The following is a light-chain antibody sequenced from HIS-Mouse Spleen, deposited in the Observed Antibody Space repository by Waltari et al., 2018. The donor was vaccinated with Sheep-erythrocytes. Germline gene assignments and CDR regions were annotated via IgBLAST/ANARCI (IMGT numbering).Light chain of an antibody. CDR2: EGS. V-gene: IGLV2-23*01. CDR3: CSYAGSSTPWV. CDR1: STAVGTYNL. Sequence: QSALTQPASVSGSPGQSITISCTATSTAVGTYNLFSLYQPHPGKAPKLMIYEGSKRPSGVSNRFSGSKSGNTASLTISGLQAEDEADYYCCSYAGSSTPWVFGGGTKLTVL. J-gene: IGLJ3*02.